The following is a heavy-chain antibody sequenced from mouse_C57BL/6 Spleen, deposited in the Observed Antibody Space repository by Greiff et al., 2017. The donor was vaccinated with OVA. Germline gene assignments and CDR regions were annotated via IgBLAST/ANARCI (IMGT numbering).Heavy chain of an antibody. CDR2: ISDGGSYT. CDR1: GFTFSSYA. J-gene: IGHJ4*01. D-gene: IGHD3-2*02. CDR3: AREHLRLYYAMDY. V-gene: IGHV5-4*01. Sequence: EVKVVESGGGLVKPGGSLKLSCAASGFTFSSYAMSWVRQTPEKRLEWVATISDGGSYTYYPDNVKGRFTISRDNAKNNLYLQMSHLTSEDTAMYYCAREHLRLYYAMDYWGQGTTVTVSS.